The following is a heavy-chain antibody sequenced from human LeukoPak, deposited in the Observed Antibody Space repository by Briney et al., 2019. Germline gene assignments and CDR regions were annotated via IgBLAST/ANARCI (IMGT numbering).Heavy chain of an antibody. D-gene: IGHD6-19*01. CDR3: ASSSYSSGWYNY. Sequence: GASVKVSCKAAGGTFSSYAISWVRQAPGQGLEWMGGIIPIFGTANYAQKFQGRVTITTDESTSTAYMELSSLRSEDTAVYYCASSSYSSGWYNYWGQGTLVTVSS. V-gene: IGHV1-69*05. CDR1: GGTFSSYA. CDR2: IIPIFGTA. J-gene: IGHJ4*02.